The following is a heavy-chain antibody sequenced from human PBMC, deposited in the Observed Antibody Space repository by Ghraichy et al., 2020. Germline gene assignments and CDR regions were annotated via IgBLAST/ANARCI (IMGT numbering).Heavy chain of an antibody. J-gene: IGHJ6*02. CDR1: GFSVSSNY. D-gene: IGHD5-24*01. V-gene: IGHV3-53*01. Sequence: GESLNISCAASGFSVSSNYMSWVRQAPEKGLEWLSIIYSGGLTYSADSVRGRFAISRDTSKNTLYLQMNSLRAEDTAVYYCASSGRLQLPLMNVWGQGTTVTVSS. CDR3: ASSGRLQLPLMNV. CDR2: IYSGGLT.